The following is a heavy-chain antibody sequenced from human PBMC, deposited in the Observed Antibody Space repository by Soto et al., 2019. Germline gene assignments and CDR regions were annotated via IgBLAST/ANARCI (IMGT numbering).Heavy chain of an antibody. D-gene: IGHD3-3*01. CDR3: ARDLTSGDY. V-gene: IGHV1-46*02. J-gene: IGHJ4*01. Sequence: QVQLVQSGAEVKKPGASVKISCETSGYIFKNYYIHWVRQAPGQGLEWMAIFNPFSGATNYEQRLQCRVTATMDMSTSTVYMELNNLRSEDTAMYYCARDLTSGDYWGQGTLISVSS. CDR1: GYIFKNYY. CDR2: FNPFSGAT.